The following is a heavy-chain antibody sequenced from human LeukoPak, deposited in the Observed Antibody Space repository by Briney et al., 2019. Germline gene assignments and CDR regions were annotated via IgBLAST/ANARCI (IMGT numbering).Heavy chain of an antibody. CDR1: GFTFSRYW. J-gene: IGHJ4*02. CDR3: ARDLSSSWYGLDY. Sequence: PGGSLRLSCAASGFTFSRYWMSWVRQAPGKGLEWVSSISSSSSYIYYADSVKGRFTISRDNAKNSLYLQMNSLRAEDTAVYYCARDLSSSWYGLDYWGQGTLVTVSS. CDR2: ISSSSSYI. V-gene: IGHV3-21*01. D-gene: IGHD6-13*01.